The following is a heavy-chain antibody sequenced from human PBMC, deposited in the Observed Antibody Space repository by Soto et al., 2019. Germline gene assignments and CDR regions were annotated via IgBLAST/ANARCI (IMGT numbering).Heavy chain of an antibody. V-gene: IGHV3-11*06. Sequence: GPLRLSCAASVFTFSDHYMSWIRQAPGKGLEWIGYSSNSGSFTRYADSVKGRFSISRDNAKNSLYLQINSLRGDDTATYFCVRSGDNYNLLDYWGQGTPVTVSS. J-gene: IGHJ4*02. CDR1: VFTFSDHY. D-gene: IGHD1-1*01. CDR3: VRSGDNYNLLDY. CDR2: SSNSGSFT.